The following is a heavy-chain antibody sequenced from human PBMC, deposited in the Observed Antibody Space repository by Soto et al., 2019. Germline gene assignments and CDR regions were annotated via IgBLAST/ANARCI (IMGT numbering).Heavy chain of an antibody. Sequence: ASVKVSCKASGYTFTGYYMHWVRQAPGQGLEWMGWINPNSGGTNYAQKFQGWVTMTRDTSISTAYMELSRLRSDDTAVYYCARDVMAVAGTGGRDYYYGMDVWGQGTTVTVSS. J-gene: IGHJ6*02. CDR2: INPNSGGT. CDR3: ARDVMAVAGTGGRDYYYGMDV. CDR1: GYTFTGYY. V-gene: IGHV1-2*04. D-gene: IGHD6-19*01.